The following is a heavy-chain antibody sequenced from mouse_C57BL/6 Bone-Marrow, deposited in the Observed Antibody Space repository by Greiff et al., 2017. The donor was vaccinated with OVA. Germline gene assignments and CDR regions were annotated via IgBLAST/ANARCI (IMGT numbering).Heavy chain of an antibody. Sequence: VQLQESGAELAKPGASVKLSCKASGFTFTSSWMHWVKQRPGQGLEWIGYINPSSGYTKYNQKFKDKATLTADKSSSTAYLQLSSLTYEDSAVYYCARRGTTPWYFGVWGTGTTVTVSS. V-gene: IGHV1-7*01. CDR1: GFTFTSSW. D-gene: IGHD1-1*01. CDR3: ARRGTTPWYFGV. J-gene: IGHJ1*03. CDR2: INPSSGYT.